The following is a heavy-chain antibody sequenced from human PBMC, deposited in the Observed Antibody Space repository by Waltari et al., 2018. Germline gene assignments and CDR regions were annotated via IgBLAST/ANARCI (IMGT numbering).Heavy chain of an antibody. CDR3: ARARGYSSRD. D-gene: IGHD6-13*01. CDR2: IYTSGST. CDR1: GGSIRSGSYY. Sequence: QVQLQESGPGLVKPSQTLSLTCTVSGGSIRSGSYYWSWIRQPAGKGLEWIGRIYTSGSTNYNPSLKSRVTISVDTSKNQFSLKLSSVTAADTAVYYCARARGYSSRDWGQGTLVTVSS. V-gene: IGHV4-61*02. J-gene: IGHJ4*02.